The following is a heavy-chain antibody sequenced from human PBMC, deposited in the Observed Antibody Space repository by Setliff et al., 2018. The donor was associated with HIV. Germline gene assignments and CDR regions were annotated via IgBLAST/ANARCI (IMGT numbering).Heavy chain of an antibody. Sequence: SETLSLTCKVSGAAVTSSAFYWAWIRQPPGKGLEWIGSVYHSGTSYYKASLKNRVTMSVDSSKSQFSLKVRSVTAADTAVYYCARFDDNGYWVDLWGQGTLVTVSS. CDR3: ARFDDNGYWVDL. D-gene: IGHD3-22*01. J-gene: IGHJ4*02. V-gene: IGHV4-39*01. CDR1: GAAVTSSAFY. CDR2: VYHSGTS.